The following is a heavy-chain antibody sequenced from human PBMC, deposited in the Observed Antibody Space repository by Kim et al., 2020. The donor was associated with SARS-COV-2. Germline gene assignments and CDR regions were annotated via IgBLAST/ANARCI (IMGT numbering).Heavy chain of an antibody. J-gene: IGHJ4*02. CDR2: T. V-gene: IGHV3-73*01. CDR3: TRNYGSSGIDY. Sequence: TAYDASVKCRFTISRDDSKNTAYLQMNSLKTEDTAVYYCTRNYGSSGIDYWGQGTLVTVSS. D-gene: IGHD3-22*01.